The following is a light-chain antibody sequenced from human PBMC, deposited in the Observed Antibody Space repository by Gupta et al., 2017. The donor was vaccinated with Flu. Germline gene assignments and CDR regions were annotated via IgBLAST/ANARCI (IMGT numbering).Light chain of an antibody. CDR2: GAS. J-gene: IGKJ4*01. V-gene: IGKV3-15*01. Sequence: RASQSVSSNLAWYQQKPGQAPRLLIYGASTRATGIPARFSGSGSGTEFTLTISSLQSEDFAVYYCQQYDNWPPLTFGGGTKVEIK. CDR3: QQYDNWPPLT. CDR1: QSVSSN.